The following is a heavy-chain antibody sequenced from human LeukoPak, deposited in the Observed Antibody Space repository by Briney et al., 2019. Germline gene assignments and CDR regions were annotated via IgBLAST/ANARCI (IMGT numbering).Heavy chain of an antibody. D-gene: IGHD1-26*01. V-gene: IGHV3-30*02. Sequence: PGGSLRLSCAGSGFSFSSHWMSWVRQAPGKGLGWVAFIRYDGSNKYYADSVKGRFTISRDNSKNTLYLQMNSLRAEDTAVYYCAKAPVVGASQYYFDYWGQGTLVTVSS. CDR2: IRYDGSNK. J-gene: IGHJ4*02. CDR3: AKAPVVGASQYYFDY. CDR1: GFSFSSHW.